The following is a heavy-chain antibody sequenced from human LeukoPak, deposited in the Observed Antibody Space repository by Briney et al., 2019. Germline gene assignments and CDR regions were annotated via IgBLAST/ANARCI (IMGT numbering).Heavy chain of an antibody. V-gene: IGHV1-46*01. D-gene: IGHD1-20*01. J-gene: IGHJ5*02. CDR2: INPNGDAT. CDR3: ARPLFCAFDNCGYWLDP. CDR1: GYTFTSYD. Sequence: GASVTVSCKASGYTFTSYDINWLRQATGQGLEWVGTINPNGDATNYAPRLQGRLTLTQDTSTSTVYMELRGLTPDDTAVYYCARPLFCAFDNCGYWLDPWGPGTLVTVSS.